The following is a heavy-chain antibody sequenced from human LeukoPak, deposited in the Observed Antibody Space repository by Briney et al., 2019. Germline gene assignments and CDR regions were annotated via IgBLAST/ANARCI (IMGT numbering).Heavy chain of an antibody. J-gene: IGHJ4*02. CDR3: ARDRFVAVAGDSCDY. Sequence: GASVKVSCKASGYTFTSYYMHWVRQAPGQGLEWMGIINPSGGSTSYAQKFQGRVTMTRDTSTSTVYMELSSLRSEDTAVYYCARDRFVAVAGDSCDYWGQGTLVTVSS. V-gene: IGHV1-46*01. CDR2: INPSGGST. CDR1: GYTFTSYY. D-gene: IGHD6-19*01.